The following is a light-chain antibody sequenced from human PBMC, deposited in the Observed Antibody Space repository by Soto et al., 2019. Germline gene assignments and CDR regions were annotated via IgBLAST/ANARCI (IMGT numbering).Light chain of an antibody. Sequence: QSVLTQPPSVSGAPGQRVTLSCTGGSSNIGAGYDAHWYQQLPGAAPKLLIYGSLKRPSGVPDRFSGSKSGPSASLAIAGLQSEDEAYYYCQSYDSSLTGWVFGGGTKLTVL. CDR3: QSYDSSLTGWV. J-gene: IGLJ3*02. V-gene: IGLV1-40*01. CDR1: SSNIGAGYD. CDR2: GSL.